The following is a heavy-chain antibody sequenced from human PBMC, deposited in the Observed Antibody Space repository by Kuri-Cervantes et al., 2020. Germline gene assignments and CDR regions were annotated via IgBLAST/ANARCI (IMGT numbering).Heavy chain of an antibody. Sequence: SETLSLTCTVSGGSISSYYWSWIRQPPGKGLEWIGYIYYSGSTNYNPSLKSRVTISVDTSTSTVYMELSSLRSEDTAVYYCAIDLDFISSCFFYWGQGTLVTVSS. CDR1: GGSISSYY. V-gene: IGHV4-59*01. CDR3: AIDLDFISSCFFY. CDR2: IYYSGST. D-gene: IGHD2-2*01. J-gene: IGHJ4*02.